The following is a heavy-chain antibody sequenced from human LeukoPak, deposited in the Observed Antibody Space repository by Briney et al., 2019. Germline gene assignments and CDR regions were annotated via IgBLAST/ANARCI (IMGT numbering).Heavy chain of an antibody. CDR1: GGTFSSYA. CDR2: IIPILGIA. J-gene: IGHJ4*02. V-gene: IGHV1-69*04. D-gene: IGHD2-15*01. CDR3: ARDICSGGSCYPDY. Sequence: ASVKVSCKASGGTFSSYAISWVRQAPGQGLEWMGRIIPILGIANYAQKFQGRVTITADKSTSTAYMELSSLRSEDTAVYYCARDICSGGSCYPDYWGQGTLVTVSS.